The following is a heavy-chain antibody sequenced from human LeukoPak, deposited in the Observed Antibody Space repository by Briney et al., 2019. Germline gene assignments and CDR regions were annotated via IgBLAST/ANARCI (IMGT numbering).Heavy chain of an antibody. CDR2: IYYSGST. V-gene: IGHV4-59*08. J-gene: IGHJ6*02. Sequence: SETLSLTCTVSGGSISSYYWSWIRQPPGKGLEWIGYIYYSGSTNYHPSLKSRVTISVDTSKNQSSLKLSSVTAADTAVYYCARHFFIFGGDRYYYYYGMDVWGQGTTVTVSS. CDR3: ARHFFIFGGDRYYYYYGMDV. CDR1: GGSISSYY. D-gene: IGHD3-3*01.